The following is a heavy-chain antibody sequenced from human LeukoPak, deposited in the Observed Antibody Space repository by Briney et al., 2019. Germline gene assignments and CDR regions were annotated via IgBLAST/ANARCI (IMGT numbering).Heavy chain of an antibody. V-gene: IGHV3-48*02. Sequence: GGSLRLSCAASGFTFSSYSMNWVRQAPGKGLEWVAYISGSSSTISSIYYADSVRGRFTVSRDNANNSLYLQMNSLREEDTAVYYCARDTKAYYGSGSYFDYWGQGTLVTVSS. J-gene: IGHJ4*02. CDR1: GFTFSSYS. D-gene: IGHD3-10*01. CDR2: ISGSSSTISSI. CDR3: ARDTKAYYGSGSYFDY.